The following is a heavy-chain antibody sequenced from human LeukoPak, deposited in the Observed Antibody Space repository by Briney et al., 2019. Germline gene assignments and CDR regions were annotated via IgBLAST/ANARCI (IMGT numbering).Heavy chain of an antibody. D-gene: IGHD2-21*02. V-gene: IGHV4-39*07. CDR1: GGSISSSSYY. CDR2: IYYSGST. J-gene: IGHJ4*02. Sequence: SETLSLTCTVSGGSISSSSYYWGWIRQPPGKGLEWIGSIYYSGSTYYNPSLKSRVTISVDTSKNQFSLKLSSVTAADTAVYYCARDNWEHIVVVTAQSFDYWGQGTLVTVSS. CDR3: ARDNWEHIVVVTAQSFDY.